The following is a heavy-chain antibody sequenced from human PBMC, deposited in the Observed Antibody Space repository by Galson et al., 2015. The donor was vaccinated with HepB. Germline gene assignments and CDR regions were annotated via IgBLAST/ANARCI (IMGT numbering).Heavy chain of an antibody. V-gene: IGHV3-9*01. Sequence: SLRLSCAASGFTFDDYAMHWVRQAPGKGLEWVSGIRWNSVTIGYADSVKGRFTISRDNAKNSLYLQMNSLRGEDTAVYYCVRDLGRVTAIPFHWGQGTLVTVPS. CDR3: VRDLGRVTAIPFH. J-gene: IGHJ4*02. D-gene: IGHD2-21*02. CDR2: IRWNSVTI. CDR1: GFTFDDYA.